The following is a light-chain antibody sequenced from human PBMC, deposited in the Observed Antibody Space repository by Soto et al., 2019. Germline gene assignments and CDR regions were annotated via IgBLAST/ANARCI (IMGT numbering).Light chain of an antibody. CDR2: KAS. J-gene: IGKJ1*01. Sequence: DIQMTQSPSTLSGSVGDRVTITCRASQTISSWLAWYQQKPGKAPKLLIYKASTLKSGVPSRFSGSGSGTEFPLTLSSLQPHDFATYYCQHYNSYSEAFGQGTKVE. CDR3: QHYNSYSEA. V-gene: IGKV1-5*03. CDR1: QTISSW.